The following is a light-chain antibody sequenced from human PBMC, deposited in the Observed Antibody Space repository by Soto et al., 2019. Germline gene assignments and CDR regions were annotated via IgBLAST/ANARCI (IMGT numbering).Light chain of an antibody. CDR3: QQYNSYST. Sequence: DIQMTQSPSTLSASVGDRVTITCRASQSISSWLAWYQQKPGKVPKLLIYAASTLQSGVPSRFSGSRSGTDFTLTISSLQPEDFATYYCQQYNSYSTFGQGTKVDIK. J-gene: IGKJ2*01. CDR1: QSISSW. V-gene: IGKV1-5*01. CDR2: AAS.